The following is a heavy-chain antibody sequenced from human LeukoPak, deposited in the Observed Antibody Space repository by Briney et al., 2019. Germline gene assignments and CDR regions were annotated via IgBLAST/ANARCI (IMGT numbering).Heavy chain of an antibody. V-gene: IGHV3-48*01. J-gene: IGHJ4*02. CDR1: GFTFSRYS. CDR3: ASRYYDSSGYLSDY. CDR2: ITSSSSTI. Sequence: PGGSLRLSCAASGFTFSRYSMNWVRQAPGKGPEWVSYITSSSSTIYYADSVKGRFTISRDNAKNSLYLQMNSLRAEDTAVYYCASRYYDSSGYLSDYWGQGTLVTVSP. D-gene: IGHD3-22*01.